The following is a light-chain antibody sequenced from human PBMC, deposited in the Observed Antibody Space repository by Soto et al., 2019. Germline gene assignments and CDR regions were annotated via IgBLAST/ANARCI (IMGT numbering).Light chain of an antibody. CDR1: QSVSSSY. J-gene: IGKJ2*01. Sequence: EIVLTQSPGTLSLSPGERVTLSCRASQSVSSSYLAWYQQKPGQAPRLLIYGASSRATGIPARFSGSGSGTDFTLTISRLEPEDFAVYYCQQYGSSPPLYTFGQGTKLEIK. CDR3: QQYGSSPPLYT. V-gene: IGKV3-20*01. CDR2: GAS.